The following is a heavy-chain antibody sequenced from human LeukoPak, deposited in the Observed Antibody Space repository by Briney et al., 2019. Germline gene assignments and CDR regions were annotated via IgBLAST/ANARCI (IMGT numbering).Heavy chain of an antibody. CDR3: ARDHLRLGATGASEI. CDR2: ISYDGSNK. CDR1: GFTFSTYA. J-gene: IGHJ3*02. D-gene: IGHD1-26*01. Sequence: GRSLRLSCAASGFTFSTYAMHWVRQAPGKGLEWVAVISYDGSNKYYADSVKGRFTISRDNAKNSLYLQMSSLRAEDTAVYYCARDHLRLGATGASEIWGQGTMVTVSS. V-gene: IGHV3-30-3*01.